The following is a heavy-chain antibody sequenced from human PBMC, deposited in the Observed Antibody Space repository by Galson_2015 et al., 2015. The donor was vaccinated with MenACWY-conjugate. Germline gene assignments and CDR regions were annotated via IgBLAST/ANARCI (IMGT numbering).Heavy chain of an antibody. CDR1: GFSLSTYEMC. J-gene: IGHJ3*02. CDR3: ARMHIVLDATDAFDI. V-gene: IGHV2-70*11. D-gene: IGHD3-22*01. Sequence: PALVKPTQTLTLPCTFSGFSLSTYEMCIYWVRQPPGKALEWLASIEWPGNKYYTTSLKTRLTISKDTSTNQVVLTMTNVDPVDTATYYCARMHIVLDATDAFDIWGQGTMVTVSS. CDR2: IEWPGNK.